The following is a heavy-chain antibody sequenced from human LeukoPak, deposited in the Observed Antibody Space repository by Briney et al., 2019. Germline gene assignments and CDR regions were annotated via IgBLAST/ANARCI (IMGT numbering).Heavy chain of an antibody. Sequence: SETLSLTCTVSGGSISSSSYYWGWIRQPPGKGLEWIGKIYYSGSTYYNPSLKSRVTISVDTSKDQFSLKLSSVTAADTAVYYCARGRRPGYGQRYYFDYWGQGTLVTVSS. D-gene: IGHD5-18*01. J-gene: IGHJ4*02. CDR3: ARGRRPGYGQRYYFDY. CDR1: GGSISSSSYY. V-gene: IGHV4-39*07. CDR2: IYYSGST.